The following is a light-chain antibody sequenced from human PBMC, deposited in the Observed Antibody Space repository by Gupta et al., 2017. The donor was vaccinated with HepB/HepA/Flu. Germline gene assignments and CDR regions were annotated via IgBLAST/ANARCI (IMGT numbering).Light chain of an antibody. CDR1: QSVSSY. V-gene: IGKV3-11*01. J-gene: IGKJ2*04. CDR2: DAS. Sequence: SPGERATLSCRASQSVSSYLAWYQQKPGQAPRLLIYDASNRATGIPARFSGSGSGTDFTLTISSLEPEDLAVYYCQQRSNWPLMCSFGQGTKLEIK. CDR3: QQRSNWPLMCS.